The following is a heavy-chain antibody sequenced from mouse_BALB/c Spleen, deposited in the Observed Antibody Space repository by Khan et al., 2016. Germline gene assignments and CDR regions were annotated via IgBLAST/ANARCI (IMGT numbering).Heavy chain of an antibody. Sequence: VQLVESGPGLVAPSQSLSITCTVAGFSLTSYDISWIRQPPGKGLEWLGVIWTGGGTNYNSAFMSRLSISKDNSKSQVFLKMKSLQTDDTAIYXCVREPDYYAMDYWGQGTSVTVSS. CDR3: VREPDYYAMDY. J-gene: IGHJ4*01. CDR1: GFSLTSYD. CDR2: IWTGGGT. V-gene: IGHV2-9-2*01.